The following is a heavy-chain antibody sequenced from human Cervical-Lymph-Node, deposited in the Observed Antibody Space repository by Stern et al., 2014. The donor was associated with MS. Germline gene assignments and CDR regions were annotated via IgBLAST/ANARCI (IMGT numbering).Heavy chain of an antibody. Sequence: EVQLVESGGGLVQPGGSLKLSCAASGFTFSGFAMHWVRQASGKRLEWVGRVRSKANFYTTAYGASVEGRFTISRDDSKNTAYLQMNSLKTEDTAVYYCTRLMSYDAFDIWGQGTMVTVSS. J-gene: IGHJ3*02. V-gene: IGHV3-73*01. CDR2: VRSKANFYTT. CDR1: GFTFSGFA. CDR3: TRLMSYDAFDI. D-gene: IGHD2-8*01.